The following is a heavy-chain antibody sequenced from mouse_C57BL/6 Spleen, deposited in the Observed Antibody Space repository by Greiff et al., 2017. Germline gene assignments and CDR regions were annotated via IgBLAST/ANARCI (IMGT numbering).Heavy chain of an antibody. Sequence: QVQLQQSGAELMKPGASVKLSCKATGYTFTGYWIEWVKQRPGHGLEWIGEILPGSGSTNYNEKFKGKATFTAATSSNTAYMQLSSLTTRNSAIYYCARGVGNYVPFDYWGQGTTLTVSS. CDR3: ARGVGNYVPFDY. V-gene: IGHV1-9*01. D-gene: IGHD2-1*01. CDR1: GYTFTGYW. J-gene: IGHJ2*01. CDR2: ILPGSGST.